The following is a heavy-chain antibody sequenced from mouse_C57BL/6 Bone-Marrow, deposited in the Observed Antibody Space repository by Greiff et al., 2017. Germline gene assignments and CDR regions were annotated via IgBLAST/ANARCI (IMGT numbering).Heavy chain of an antibody. D-gene: IGHD1-1*01. CDR1: GYTFTSYW. CDR3: ARDYTITTVLDY. V-gene: IGHV1-53*01. J-gene: IGHJ2*01. CDR2: INPSNGGT. Sequence: QVQLQQPGTELVKPGASVKLSCKASGYTFTSYWMHWVKQRPGQGLEWIGNINPSNGGTNYNEKFKGKATLTVDKSSSTAYMQLSSLTYEDSAVXYCARDYTITTVLDYWGQGTTLTVSS.